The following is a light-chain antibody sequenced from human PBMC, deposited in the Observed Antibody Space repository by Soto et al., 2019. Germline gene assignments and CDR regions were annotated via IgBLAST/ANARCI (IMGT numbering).Light chain of an antibody. CDR1: QILSRS. V-gene: IGKV1-5*01. Sequence: DIQMTQSAATLFASVGDTVTITCRASQILSRSLAWYQQKPGKAPKVLISDASNLENGVPSRFVGGGSWREYSLTTISIQHDDVATYYCQQYDSYSPWTFGRGTKVEIK. J-gene: IGKJ1*01. CDR3: QQYDSYSPWT. CDR2: DAS.